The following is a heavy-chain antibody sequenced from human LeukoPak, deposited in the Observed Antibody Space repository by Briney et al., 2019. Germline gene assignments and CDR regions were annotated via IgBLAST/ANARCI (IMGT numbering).Heavy chain of an antibody. J-gene: IGHJ4*02. Sequence: GGSLRLSCAAPGFTVSSNYMSWVRQAPGKGLEWVSVIYSGGSTYYADSVKGRFTISRDNSKNTLYLQMNSLRAEDTAVYYCARETVAGTIAFDYWGQGTLVTVSS. CDR2: IYSGGST. CDR3: ARETVAGTIAFDY. V-gene: IGHV3-53*01. CDR1: GFTVSSNY. D-gene: IGHD6-19*01.